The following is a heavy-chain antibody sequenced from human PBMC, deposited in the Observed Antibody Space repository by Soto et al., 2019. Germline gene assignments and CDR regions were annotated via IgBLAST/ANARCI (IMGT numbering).Heavy chain of an antibody. J-gene: IGHJ3*01. CDR2: ISAFSSPI. Sequence: EVQLVESGGGLVKPGGSLRLSCVDSGFTFSSYSMNWVRQAPGKGLEWVSSISAFSSPIFYADSVKGRFTISRDNAKNSLYVQMNSLRAGDTAIDYCLRGGRGYTRDDVLDFWGQGTMFTVSS. CDR1: GFTFSSYS. CDR3: LRGGRGYTRDDVLDF. V-gene: IGHV3-21*06. D-gene: IGHD2-2*02.